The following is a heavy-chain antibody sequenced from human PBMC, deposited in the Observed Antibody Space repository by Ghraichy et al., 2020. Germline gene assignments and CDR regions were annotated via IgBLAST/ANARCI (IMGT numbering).Heavy chain of an antibody. D-gene: IGHD2-2*01. Sequence: ASVKVSCKASGYTFTSYDINWVRQATGQGLEWMGWMNPNSGNTGYAQKFQGRVTMTRNTSISTAYMELSSLRSEDTAVYYCARVAIPWGHIVVVPAAIPYYFDYWGQGTLVTVSS. CDR2: MNPNSGNT. V-gene: IGHV1-8*01. CDR1: GYTFTSYD. J-gene: IGHJ4*02. CDR3: ARVAIPWGHIVVVPAAIPYYFDY.